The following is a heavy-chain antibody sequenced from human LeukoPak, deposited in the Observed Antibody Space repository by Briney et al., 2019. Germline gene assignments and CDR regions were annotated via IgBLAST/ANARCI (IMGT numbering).Heavy chain of an antibody. CDR2: IYYSGST. V-gene: IGHV4-39*01. D-gene: IGHD6-13*01. Sequence: PSETLSLTCTVSGGSISSSSYYWGWIRQPPGKGLEWIGSIYYSGSTYYNPSLKSRVTISVDTSKNQFSLKLSSVTAADTAVYYCARHGYSSSRYVDYWGQGTLVTVSS. J-gene: IGHJ4*02. CDR1: GGSISSSSYY. CDR3: ARHGYSSSRYVDY.